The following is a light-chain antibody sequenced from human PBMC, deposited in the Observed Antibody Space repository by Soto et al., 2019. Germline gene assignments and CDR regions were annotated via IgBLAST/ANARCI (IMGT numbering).Light chain of an antibody. Sequence: EIVLTQSPGTLSLSPGERATLSCRASQSVSSSYLAWYQQKPGQAPRVLIYGASSRVAGIPDRFSGSGSGTDFTLTISRLEPEDFAVYYCQHYGSSARTFGQGTKVEIK. J-gene: IGKJ1*01. CDR1: QSVSSSY. CDR2: GAS. V-gene: IGKV3-20*01. CDR3: QHYGSSART.